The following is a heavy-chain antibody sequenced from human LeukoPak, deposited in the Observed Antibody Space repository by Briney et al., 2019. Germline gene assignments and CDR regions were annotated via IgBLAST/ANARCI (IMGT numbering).Heavy chain of an antibody. V-gene: IGHV1-2*02. CDR3: ADGYSYVRAMDV. D-gene: IGHD5-18*01. CDR1: GYTFTGYY. J-gene: IGHJ6*03. CDR2: INPNSGGT. Sequence: ASVKVSCTASGYTFTGYYMHWVRQAPGQGLEWMGWINPNSGGTNYAQKFQGRVTMTRDTSISTAYMELSRLRSDDTAVYYCADGYSYVRAMDVWGKGTTVTISS.